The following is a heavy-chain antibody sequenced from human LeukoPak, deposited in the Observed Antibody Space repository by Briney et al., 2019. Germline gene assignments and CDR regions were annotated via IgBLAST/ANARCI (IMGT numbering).Heavy chain of an antibody. J-gene: IGHJ4*02. CDR2: ISSSSYI. CDR3: ARSTAIEYFDY. V-gene: IGHV3-21*04. Sequence: GGSPRLSCAASGFTFSSYSMNWVRQAPGKGLEWVSSISSSSYIYYADSVKGRFTISRDNAKNSLYLQMNSLRAEDTAVYYCARSTAIEYFDYWGQGTLVTVSS. D-gene: IGHD2-2*02. CDR1: GFTFSSYS.